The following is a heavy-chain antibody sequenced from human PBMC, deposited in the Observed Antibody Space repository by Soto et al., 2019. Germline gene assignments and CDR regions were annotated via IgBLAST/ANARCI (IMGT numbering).Heavy chain of an antibody. V-gene: IGHV4-4*02. CDR2: IYHSGST. J-gene: IGHJ6*02. D-gene: IGHD3-3*01. Sequence: SETLSLTCAVSGGSISSSNWWSWVRQPPGKGLEWIGEIYHSGSTNYNPSLKSRVTISVDKSKNQFSLKLSSVTAADTAVYYCARASSVLRFLEWSPLYGMDVWGQGTTVTVSS. CDR3: ARASSVLRFLEWSPLYGMDV. CDR1: GGSISSSNW.